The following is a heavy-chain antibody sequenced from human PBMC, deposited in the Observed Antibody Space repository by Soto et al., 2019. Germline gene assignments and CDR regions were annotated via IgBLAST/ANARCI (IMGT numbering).Heavy chain of an antibody. CDR1: GFSVSTSGVG. J-gene: IGHJ4*02. CDR2: IYWDDDK. D-gene: IGHD4-17*01. CDR3: VHLNLMEKFYGALVVLYHFDF. Sequence: SGPTLVNHTQPLTLTCTFSGFSVSTSGVGVGWIRQPPGKALEWLALIYWDDDKRYSPSLKSRLTITKDTSKNQVVLTMTNMDPVVTATYYCVHLNLMEKFYGALVVLYHFDFWGQGTLVTVSS. V-gene: IGHV2-5*02.